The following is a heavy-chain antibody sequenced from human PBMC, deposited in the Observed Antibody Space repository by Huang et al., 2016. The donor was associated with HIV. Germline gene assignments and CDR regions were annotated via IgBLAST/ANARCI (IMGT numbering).Heavy chain of an antibody. CDR1: GFLFSTYS. D-gene: IGHD3-22*01. V-gene: IGHV3-48*02. CDR2: ISSSGDSI. CDR3: ARAEDSSGFYYHPLDF. Sequence: EVQLVESGGGLVQPGGSLRLSCAASGFLFSTYSFNWVRQAPGKGLEWVAYISSSGDSIYYADSVKGRFTFSRDDAKNSLNRLMNRLRDDDTAVYYCARAEDSSGFYYHPLDFWGQGTLVTVSS. J-gene: IGHJ4*02.